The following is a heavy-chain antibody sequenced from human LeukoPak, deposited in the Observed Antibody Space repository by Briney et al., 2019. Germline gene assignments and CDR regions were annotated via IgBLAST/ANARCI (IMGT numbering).Heavy chain of an antibody. J-gene: IGHJ5*02. V-gene: IGHV3-53*05. Sequence: GGPLRLSCAASGFTASSDYMSWVRQAPGKGLEWVSVIYSGGSTYYADSVKGRFTISRDKSKNTVYLQMNSLRFEDTAMYYCARNWFDPWGQGTLVTVSS. CDR3: ARNWFDP. CDR1: GFTASSDY. CDR2: IYSGGST.